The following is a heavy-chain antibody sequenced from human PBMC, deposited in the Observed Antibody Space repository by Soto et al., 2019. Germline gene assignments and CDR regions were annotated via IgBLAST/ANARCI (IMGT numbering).Heavy chain of an antibody. CDR1: GDSISDYFW. CDR2: IHHSGAI. D-gene: IGHD2-15*01. V-gene: IGHV4-4*02. J-gene: IGHJ3*02. CDR3: VRHVVASNPAFEI. Sequence: QVQLQESGPGLVKPSGTLSLTCAVSGDSISDYFWRSWVRQPPGKGLEWIGQIHHSGAINYNPSLKSRVTMSQDNSKKQFSLDLTSLTAADTAVYYCVRHVVASNPAFEIWGQGTMVSVSS.